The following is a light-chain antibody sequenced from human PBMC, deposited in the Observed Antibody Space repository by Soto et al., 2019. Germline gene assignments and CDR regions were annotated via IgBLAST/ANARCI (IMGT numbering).Light chain of an antibody. CDR1: QSVSSSY. V-gene: IGKV3-20*01. Sequence: EIVLTQSPGTLSLSPGERATLSCRASQSVSSSYLAWYQQKPGQAPRVLIHGASSRATGIPDRFSGIGSGTAFTLTISRLAPEDFAVYFCQQYGNPPPNAFGQGTKVEIK. J-gene: IGKJ2*01. CDR3: QQYGNPPPNA. CDR2: GAS.